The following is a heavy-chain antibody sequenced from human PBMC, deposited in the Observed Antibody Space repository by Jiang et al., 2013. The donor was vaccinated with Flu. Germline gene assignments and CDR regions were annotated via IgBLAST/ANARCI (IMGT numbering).Heavy chain of an antibody. CDR3: ARQMGAFDI. CDR2: TYYRSKWYN. J-gene: IGHJ3*02. CDR1: GDSVFSNNPA. V-gene: IGHV6-1*01. D-gene: IGHD2-8*01. Sequence: SQTLSLTCAISGDSVFSNNPAWNWIRQSPLRGLEWLGRTYYRSKWYNDYAVSVKSRITINPDTSKNQFSLQLNSVTPEDTAVYYCARQMGAFDIWGQGTMVNVSS.